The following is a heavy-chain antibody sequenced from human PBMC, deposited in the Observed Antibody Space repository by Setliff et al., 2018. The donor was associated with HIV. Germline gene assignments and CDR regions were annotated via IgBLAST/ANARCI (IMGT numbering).Heavy chain of an antibody. D-gene: IGHD3-10*01. CDR3: TRGYYGSGSYSGWFDP. J-gene: IGHJ5*02. CDR2: IYYNGGT. Sequence: SETLSLTCTVSGGSITGYYWSWIRQPPGKGMEWIGYIYYNGGTNYNPSLKSRVTMLVDTSENHFTLKLTSVTAADTAMYYCTRGYYGSGSYSGWFDPWGQGTLVTVSS. V-gene: IGHV4-59*01. CDR1: GGSITGYY.